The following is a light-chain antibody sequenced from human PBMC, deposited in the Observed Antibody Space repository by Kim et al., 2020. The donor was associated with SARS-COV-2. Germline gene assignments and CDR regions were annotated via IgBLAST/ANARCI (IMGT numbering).Light chain of an antibody. CDR3: HQYYNIPWT. CDR1: QTILYSPNNNNY. CDR2: WAS. Sequence: DIVLTQSPDSLAVSLGERATINCKSSQTILYSPNNNNYLAWYQQKPGQPPKLLIYWASARESGVPDRFSGSGSGTDFTLTITNLQAEDVAVYYCHQYYNIPWTFGQGTKVDIK. V-gene: IGKV4-1*01. J-gene: IGKJ1*01.